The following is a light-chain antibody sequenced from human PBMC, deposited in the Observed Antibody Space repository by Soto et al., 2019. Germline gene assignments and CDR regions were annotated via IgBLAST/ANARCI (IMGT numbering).Light chain of an antibody. CDR3: QQYGRSPFT. CDR2: GAS. CDR1: QSVSSNY. V-gene: IGKV3-20*01. Sequence: PGTLSFSPGETTPLSCRASQSVSSNYVAWFHQKPGQAPRLLIYGASSRATGVPDRFSASGSGTDFTLTISRLEPEDFAVYYCQQYGRSPFTSGPGGKAYIK. J-gene: IGKJ3*01.